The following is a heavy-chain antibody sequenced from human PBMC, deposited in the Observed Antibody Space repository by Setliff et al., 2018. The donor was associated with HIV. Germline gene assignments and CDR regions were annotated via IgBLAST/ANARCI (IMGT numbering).Heavy chain of an antibody. V-gene: IGHV4-39*02. Sequence: SETLSLTCTVSGGSTDSGSYYWAWIRQPPGKGLEWIGSMYYTGSTYYNPSLKSRVTISIDTSKNQFSLKLNSVTAADTAMYYGARDGGSSGWYFVLGYSDYWGPGTLVTVSS. J-gene: IGHJ4*02. D-gene: IGHD6-19*01. CDR2: MYYTGST. CDR1: GGSTDSGSYY. CDR3: ARDGGSSGWYFVLGYSDY.